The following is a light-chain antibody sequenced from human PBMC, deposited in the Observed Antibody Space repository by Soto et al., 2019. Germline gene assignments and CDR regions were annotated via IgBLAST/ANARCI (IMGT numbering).Light chain of an antibody. Sequence: AIQMTQSPSSLSASVGDRVTVTCRASQGIRKDLAWFQQKPGEAPTLLIYTASSIQSGVPSRFSGTGSGTDFSLTISSLQPEDFATYYCLQDYNYPWTFGQGTKVEI. V-gene: IGKV1-6*01. CDR1: QGIRKD. CDR3: LQDYNYPWT. CDR2: TAS. J-gene: IGKJ1*01.